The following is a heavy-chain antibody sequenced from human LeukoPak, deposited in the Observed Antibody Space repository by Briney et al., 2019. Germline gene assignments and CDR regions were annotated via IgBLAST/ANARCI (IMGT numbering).Heavy chain of an antibody. V-gene: IGHV1-69*04. CDR2: IIPILGIA. Sequence: SVKVSCKASGGTFSSYAISWVRQAPGQGLEWMGRIIPILGIANYAQKFQGRVTITADKSTSTACMELSSLRSEDTAVYYCAMSTPTYYYDSSGHRDYWGQGTLVTVSS. CDR1: GGTFSSYA. CDR3: AMSTPTYYYDSSGHRDY. D-gene: IGHD3-22*01. J-gene: IGHJ4*02.